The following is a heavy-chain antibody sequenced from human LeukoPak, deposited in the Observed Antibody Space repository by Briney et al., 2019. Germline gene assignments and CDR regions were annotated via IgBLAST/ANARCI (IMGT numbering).Heavy chain of an antibody. CDR1: GGSIRGYY. Sequence: RTSETLSLTCNVSGGSIRGYYWSWIRQPPGKGLEWIGYIYSSGSANYNPSLKSRVTMSVDTSKNQFSLKVSSVTAADTAVYYCARASIAVAGRGDNYYYYMDVWGKGTTVTVSS. CDR2: IYSSGSA. D-gene: IGHD6-19*01. CDR3: ARASIAVAGRGDNYYYYMDV. V-gene: IGHV4-59*01. J-gene: IGHJ6*03.